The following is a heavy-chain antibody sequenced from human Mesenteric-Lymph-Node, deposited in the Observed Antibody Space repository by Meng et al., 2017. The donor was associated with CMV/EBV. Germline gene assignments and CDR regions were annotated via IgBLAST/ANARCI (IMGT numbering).Heavy chain of an antibody. CDR1: GYSISTYY. CDR3: ARAPLWTAARPLYYYYYGMDV. D-gene: IGHD6-6*01. J-gene: IGHJ6*02. Sequence: SQTLSLTCAVSGYSISTYYYWGWVRQPPGKGLEWIGYIYYSGSTNYNPSLKSRVTISVDTSKNQFSLKLSSVTAADTAVYYCARAPLWTAARPLYYYYYGMDVWGQGTTVTVSS. CDR2: IYYSGST. V-gene: IGHV4-59*01.